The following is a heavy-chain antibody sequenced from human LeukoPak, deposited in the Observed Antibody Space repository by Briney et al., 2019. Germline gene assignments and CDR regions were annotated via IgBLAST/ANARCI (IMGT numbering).Heavy chain of an antibody. D-gene: IGHD2-2*03. J-gene: IGHJ6*03. CDR1: GGSISSDY. CDR2: IYYRGST. V-gene: IGHV4-59*01. Sequence: SETPSLTCTVSGGSISSDYWGWIRQPPGKGLEWIGDIYYRGSTNYNPSLKSRVTISLDTSKKHFSLTLSSVSAADTAVYYCARGGGQRGYFRMGRYYYYYIVVWGKGTTVTVSS. CDR3: ARGGGQRGYFRMGRYYYYYIVV.